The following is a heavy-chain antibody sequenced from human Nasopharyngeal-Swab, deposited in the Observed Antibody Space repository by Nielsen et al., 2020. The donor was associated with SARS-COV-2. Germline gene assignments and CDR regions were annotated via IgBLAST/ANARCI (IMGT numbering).Heavy chain of an antibody. V-gene: IGHV3-48*03. Sequence: GESLKISWEAPGLTFRSNKMNGVGKAQGKGREWVSYISSSGSTIYYADSVKGRFTISRDNAKNSLYLQMNSLRAEDTAVYYCARDQTYDSSGPDLSFDYWGQGTLVTVSS. CDR1: GLTFRSNK. CDR2: ISSSGSTI. D-gene: IGHD3-22*01. CDR3: ARDQTYDSSGPDLSFDY. J-gene: IGHJ4*02.